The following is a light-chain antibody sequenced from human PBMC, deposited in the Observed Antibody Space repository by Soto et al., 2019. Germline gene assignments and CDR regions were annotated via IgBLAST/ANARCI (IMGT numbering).Light chain of an antibody. J-gene: IGLJ2*01. CDR2: DVT. CDR1: SSDVGGYNF. Sequence: QSALTQPASVSGSPGQSITISCTGTSSDVGGYNFVSWYQQHPGKAPKLMIYDVTNRPSGVSNRFSGSKSGNTASLTISGLQAEDEADYDCSSYTSSSTLVFGGGTKLTV. CDR3: SSYTSSSTLV. V-gene: IGLV2-14*03.